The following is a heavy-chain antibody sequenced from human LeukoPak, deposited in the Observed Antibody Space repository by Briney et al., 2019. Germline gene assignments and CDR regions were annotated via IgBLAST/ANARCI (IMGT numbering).Heavy chain of an antibody. CDR2: IRSKANSYAT. V-gene: IGHV3-73*01. Sequence: GGSLRLSCAASGFTFSGSAMHWVRQASGKGLEWVGRIRSKANSYATAYAASVKGRFTISRDDSKNTAYLQMNSLKTEDTAVYYCARVRGRDGYFDYWGQGTLVTVSS. CDR1: GFTFSGSA. CDR3: ARVRGRDGYFDY. D-gene: IGHD3-10*01. J-gene: IGHJ4*02.